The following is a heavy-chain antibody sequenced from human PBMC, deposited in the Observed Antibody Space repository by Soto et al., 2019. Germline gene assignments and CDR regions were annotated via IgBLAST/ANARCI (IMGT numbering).Heavy chain of an antibody. V-gene: IGHV3-33*01. CDR3: ARVGYYDRSGYFDY. CDR2: IWYDGSNK. J-gene: IGHJ4*02. Sequence: QVQLVESGGGVVQPGRSLRLSCAASGFTFSSYGMHWVRQAPGKWLEWVAVIWYDGSNKYYADSVKGRFTISRDNSKNTLYLQMNSLRAEDTAVYYCARVGYYDRSGYFDYWGQGTLVTVSS. D-gene: IGHD3-22*01. CDR1: GFTFSSYG.